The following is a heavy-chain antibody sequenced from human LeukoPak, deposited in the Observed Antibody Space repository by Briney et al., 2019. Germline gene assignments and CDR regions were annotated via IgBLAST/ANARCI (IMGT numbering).Heavy chain of an antibody. CDR3: ARGIAVAGTPYYGMDV. V-gene: IGHV4-34*01. CDR2: IYHSGST. CDR1: GGSFSGYY. J-gene: IGHJ6*02. D-gene: IGHD6-19*01. Sequence: NPSETLSLTCAVYGGSFSGYYWSWIRQPPGKGLEWIGYIYHSGSTYYNPSLKSRVTTSVDRSKNQFSLKLSSVTAADTAVYYCARGIAVAGTPYYGMDVWGQGTTVTVSS.